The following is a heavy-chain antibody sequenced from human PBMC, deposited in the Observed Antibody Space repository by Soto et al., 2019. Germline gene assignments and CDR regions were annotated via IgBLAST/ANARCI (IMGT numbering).Heavy chain of an antibody. Sequence: QVQHVVESGGGVVQPGRSLRLSCAAFGFPLASYTMHWVRQAPGKGLECVAVMSDDGRETYYADSVKDRFTISRDTSKNILFLQMNSLRADDTAVYFCARRRAGFLEWLLDYWGQGTLVTVSS. V-gene: IGHV3-30*04. CDR2: MSDDGRET. D-gene: IGHD3-3*01. CDR3: ARRRAGFLEWLLDY. J-gene: IGHJ4*02. CDR1: GFPLASYT.